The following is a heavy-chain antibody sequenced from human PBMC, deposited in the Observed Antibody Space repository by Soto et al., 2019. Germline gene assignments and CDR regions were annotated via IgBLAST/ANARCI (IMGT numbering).Heavy chain of an antibody. Sequence: HPGGSLRLSCAASGFTFSSYAMSWVRQAPGKGLEWVSAISASGGSTNYNPSLRSRVTISIDTSKNQFSLQLSSVTAADTAVYFCARYPRLDCWGQGTLVTVSS. J-gene: IGHJ4*02. CDR1: GFTFSSYA. D-gene: IGHD2-2*02. CDR2: ISASGGST. CDR3: ARYPRLDC. V-gene: IGHV3-23*02.